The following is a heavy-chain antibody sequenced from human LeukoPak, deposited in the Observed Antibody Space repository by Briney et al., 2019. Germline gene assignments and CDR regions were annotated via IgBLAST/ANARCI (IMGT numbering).Heavy chain of an antibody. V-gene: IGHV1-18*01. J-gene: IGHJ5*02. CDR2: ISAYNGNT. CDR3: ARGLGSYTIYEA. Sequence: ASVTVSCKASGYTFTSYGISWVRQAPGQGLEWMGWISAYNGNTNYAQKLQGRVTMTRNTSISTAYMELSSLRSEDTAVYYCARGLGSYTIYEAWGQGTLVTVSS. D-gene: IGHD1-26*01. CDR1: GYTFTSYG.